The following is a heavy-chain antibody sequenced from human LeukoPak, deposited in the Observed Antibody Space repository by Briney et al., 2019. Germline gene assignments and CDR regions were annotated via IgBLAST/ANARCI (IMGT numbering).Heavy chain of an antibody. J-gene: IGHJ3*02. V-gene: IGHV4-59*01. CDR2: IYYSGST. CDR1: GGSISSYY. CDR3: ARTYSSGWPVRTDAFDI. Sequence: SETLSLTCTVSGGSISSYYWSWIRQPPGKGLEWIGYIYYSGSTNYNPSLKSRVTISVDTSKNQFSLKLSSVTAADTAVYYCARTYSSGWPVRTDAFDIWGQGTMVTVSS. D-gene: IGHD6-19*01.